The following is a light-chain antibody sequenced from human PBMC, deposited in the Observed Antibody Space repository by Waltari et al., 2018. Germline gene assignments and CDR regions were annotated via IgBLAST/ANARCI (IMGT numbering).Light chain of an antibody. CDR2: DVS. CDR1: SSDVGGYNY. J-gene: IGLJ3*02. Sequence: QSALTQPASVSGSPGQSITISCTGTSSDVGGYNYVSWYQQRPGKAPKVMIYDVSYRPSGVSNRFSGSKSGNTASRTISGRQAEDEADYYCASYTSSSTWVFGGGTKLTVL. V-gene: IGLV2-14*03. CDR3: ASYTSSSTWV.